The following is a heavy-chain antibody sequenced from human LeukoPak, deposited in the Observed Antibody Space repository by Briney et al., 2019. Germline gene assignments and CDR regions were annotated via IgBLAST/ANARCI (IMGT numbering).Heavy chain of an antibody. V-gene: IGHV5-51*01. CDR2: ISGGNYET. CDR1: GYSFPNYW. CDR3: ARSPGDGYIDGVDDF. J-gene: IGHJ3*01. D-gene: IGHD5-24*01. Sequence: GESLKISCKGSGYSFPNYWIGWVRQMPGKGLEWMGIISGGNYETTYSPSFQGQVSISADKSTTPAYLQWSSLKASDTAMYYCARSPGDGYIDGVDDFWGQGTMVVVSS.